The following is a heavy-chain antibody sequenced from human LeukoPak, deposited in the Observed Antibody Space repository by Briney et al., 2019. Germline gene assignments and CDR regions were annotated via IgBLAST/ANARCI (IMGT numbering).Heavy chain of an antibody. D-gene: IGHD2-15*01. CDR3: ATHIVVVVAATVGGTGDAFDI. CDR2: INPSSGGT. Sequence: GASVKVSCKASGYTFTSYYMHWVRQAPGQGLEWMGWINPSSGGTNYAQKFQGRVTMTRDTSISTAYMELSRLRSDDTAVYYCATHIVVVVAATVGGTGDAFDIWGQGTMVTVSS. CDR1: GYTFTSYY. V-gene: IGHV1-2*02. J-gene: IGHJ3*02.